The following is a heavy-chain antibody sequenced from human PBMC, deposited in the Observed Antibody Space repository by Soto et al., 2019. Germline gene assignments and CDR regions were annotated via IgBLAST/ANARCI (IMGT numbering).Heavy chain of an antibody. CDR3: AREYYDFWSGYFDY. J-gene: IGHJ4*02. CDR1: GFTFSSYG. V-gene: IGHV3-33*01. Sequence: QVQLVESGGGVVQPGRSLRLSCAASGFTFSSYGMHWVRQAPGKGLEWVAVIWYDGSNKYYADSVKGRFTISRDNSKNTLYLQMNCLRAEDTAVYYCAREYYDFWSGYFDYCGQGTLVTVSS. D-gene: IGHD3-3*01. CDR2: IWYDGSNK.